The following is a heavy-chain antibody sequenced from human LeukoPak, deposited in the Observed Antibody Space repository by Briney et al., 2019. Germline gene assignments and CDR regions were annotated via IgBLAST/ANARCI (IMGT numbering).Heavy chain of an antibody. J-gene: IGHJ6*03. CDR2: IRSKANSYAT. CDR3: NLGEYCSSTSCPGDYYYYMDV. CDR1: GFTFSGSA. V-gene: IGHV3-73*01. D-gene: IGHD2-2*01. Sequence: GGSLRLSCAASGFTFSGSAMHWVRQASGKGLEWVGRIRSKANSYATAYAASVKGRFTISRDDSKNTAYLQMNSLKTEDTAVYYCNLGEYCSSTSCPGDYYYYMDVWGKGTTVTVSS.